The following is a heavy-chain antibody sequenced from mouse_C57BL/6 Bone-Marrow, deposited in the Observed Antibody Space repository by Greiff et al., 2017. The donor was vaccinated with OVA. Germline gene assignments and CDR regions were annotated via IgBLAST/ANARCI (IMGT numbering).Heavy chain of an antibody. Sequence: QVQLKESGAELVRPGASVKLSCKASGYTFTDYYINWVKQRPGQGLEWIARIYPGSGNTYYNEKFKGKATLTAEKSSSTAYMQLSSLTSEDSAVYFCARSGMTTVADWYFDVWGTGTTVTVSS. D-gene: IGHD1-1*01. CDR3: ARSGMTTVADWYFDV. V-gene: IGHV1-76*01. CDR2: IYPGSGNT. CDR1: GYTFTDYY. J-gene: IGHJ1*03.